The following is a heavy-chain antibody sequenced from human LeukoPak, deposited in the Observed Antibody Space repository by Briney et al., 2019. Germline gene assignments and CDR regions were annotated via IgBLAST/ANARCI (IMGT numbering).Heavy chain of an antibody. D-gene: IGHD5-24*01. J-gene: IGHJ4*02. CDR2: ISYDGSNK. V-gene: IGHV3-30-3*01. Sequence: GGSLRLSCAASGFTVSSNYMSWVRQAPGKGLEWVAVISYDGSNKYYADSVKGRFTISRDNSKNTLYLQMNSLRAEDTAVYYCARPVEMATIFLDYWGQGTLVTVSS. CDR1: GFTVSSNY. CDR3: ARPVEMATIFLDY.